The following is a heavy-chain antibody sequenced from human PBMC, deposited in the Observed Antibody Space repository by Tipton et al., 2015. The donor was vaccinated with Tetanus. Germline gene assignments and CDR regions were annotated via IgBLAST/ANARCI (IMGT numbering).Heavy chain of an antibody. CDR2: INPNTGGT. Sequence: QSGAEVKKPGASVKVSCKTSGYTFIGYYMHWVRQAPGQGLEWMGWINPNTGGTNYAQKFQGRITMTRDTSISTAYMELSRLRSDDTALYFCARDADMWATRKAFDVWGQGTMVTVSS. CDR1: GYTFIGYY. J-gene: IGHJ3*01. V-gene: IGHV1-2*02. D-gene: IGHD1-14*01. CDR3: ARDADMWATRKAFDV.